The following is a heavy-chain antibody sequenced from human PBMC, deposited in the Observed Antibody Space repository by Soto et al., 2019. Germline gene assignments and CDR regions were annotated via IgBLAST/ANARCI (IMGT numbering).Heavy chain of an antibody. D-gene: IGHD3-22*01. J-gene: IGHJ1*01. V-gene: IGHV4-61*01. CDR2: IYFAGTT. Sequence: SETLSLTCTVSGASVSSGSYGWSWIRQPPGKGLEWIGYIYFAGTTTYNPSLQSRVSISLDTSKNEVSLKLTSVTAADTAVYFCARLGAYYQAMDSWGQGTLVTVSS. CDR3: ARLGAYYQAMDS. CDR1: GASVSSGSYG.